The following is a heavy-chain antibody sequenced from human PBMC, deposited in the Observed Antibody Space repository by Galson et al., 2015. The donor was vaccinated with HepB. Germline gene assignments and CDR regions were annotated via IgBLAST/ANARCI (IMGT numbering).Heavy chain of an antibody. CDR3: ARRASSSWYYDY. CDR2: INPNTGGT. CDR1: GYTFSGYY. J-gene: IGHJ4*02. Sequence: SVKVSCKASGYTFSGYYIHWVRQAPGQGLEWMGWINPNTGGTTYPQKFQGRVTMSTDTSISTAYMELSSLRSGDTAVYYCARRASSSWYYDYWGQGTLVTASS. D-gene: IGHD6-13*01. V-gene: IGHV1-2*02.